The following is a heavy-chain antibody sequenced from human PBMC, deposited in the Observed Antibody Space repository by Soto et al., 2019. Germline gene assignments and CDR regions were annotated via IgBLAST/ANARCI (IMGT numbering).Heavy chain of an antibody. CDR3: ASLVVVAANDAFDI. V-gene: IGHV3-53*01. CDR1: GFTVSSNY. CDR2: IYSGGST. D-gene: IGHD2-15*01. Sequence: PGGSLRLSCADSGFTVSSNYMSWVRQAPGKGLEWVSVIYSGGSTYYADSVKGRFTISRDNSKNTLYLQMNSLRAEDTAVYYCASLVVVAANDAFDIWGQGTMVTVSS. J-gene: IGHJ3*02.